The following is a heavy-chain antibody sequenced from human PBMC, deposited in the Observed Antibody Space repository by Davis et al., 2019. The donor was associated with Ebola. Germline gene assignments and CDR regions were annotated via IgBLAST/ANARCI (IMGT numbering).Heavy chain of an antibody. CDR3: ARAGTSFQMNY. J-gene: IGHJ4*02. Sequence: GESLKISCAASGFTFSSYSMNWVRQAPGKGLEWVSYISSSGSTIYYADSVKGRFTISRDNAKNSLYLQMNSLRAEDTAVYYCARAGTSFQMNYWGQGTLVTVSS. CDR2: ISSSGSTI. V-gene: IGHV3-48*04. CDR1: GFTFSSYS. D-gene: IGHD2-2*01.